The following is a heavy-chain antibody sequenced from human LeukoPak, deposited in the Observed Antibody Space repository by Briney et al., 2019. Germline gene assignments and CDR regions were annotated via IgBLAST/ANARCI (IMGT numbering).Heavy chain of an antibody. CDR1: GFTVSDYS. Sequence: PGGSLRLSCAASGFTVSDYSMSWVRQAPGKGLEWVSDISGSGGSTYYADSVKGRFTISRDNSKNTLYLQMNSLRAEDTAVYYCAKRIQSAMATGYWGQGTLVTVSS. D-gene: IGHD5-18*01. J-gene: IGHJ4*02. CDR2: ISGSGGST. CDR3: AKRIQSAMATGY. V-gene: IGHV3-23*01.